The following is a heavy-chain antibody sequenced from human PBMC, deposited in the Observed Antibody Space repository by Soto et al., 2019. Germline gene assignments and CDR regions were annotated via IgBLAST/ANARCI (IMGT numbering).Heavy chain of an antibody. CDR2: IIPILGIA. CDR3: ARGGYYGSDDY. CDR1: GGTFGSYT. Sequence: GASVKVSCKASGGTFGSYTISWVRQAPGQGLEWMGRIIPILGIANYAQKFQGRVTITADKSTSTAYMELSSLRSEDTAVYYCARGGYYGSDDYWGQGTLVTVSS. D-gene: IGHD3-10*01. V-gene: IGHV1-69*02. J-gene: IGHJ4*02.